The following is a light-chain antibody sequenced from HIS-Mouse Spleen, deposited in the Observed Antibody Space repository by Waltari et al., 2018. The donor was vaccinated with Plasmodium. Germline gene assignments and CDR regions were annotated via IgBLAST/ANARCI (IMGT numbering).Light chain of an antibody. CDR1: SSDVGGYNY. Sequence: QSALTPPRSVSGSPGQSVTISCTGTSSDVGGYNYVSWYQQRPGKAPKLMIYDVSNRPSGVPDRFSGSKSGNAASLTICGRQAEDEADYYCCSYAGSYTYVFGTGTKVTVL. V-gene: IGLV2-11*01. CDR2: DVS. CDR3: CSYAGSYTYV. J-gene: IGLJ1*01.